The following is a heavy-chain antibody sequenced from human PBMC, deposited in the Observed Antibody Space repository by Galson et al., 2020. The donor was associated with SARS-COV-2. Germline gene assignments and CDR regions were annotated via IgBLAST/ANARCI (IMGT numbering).Heavy chain of an antibody. V-gene: IGHV6-1*01. CDR1: GDRVSSNTAA. Sequence: SQTLSLTCAISGDRVSSNTAAWHWVRQSPSRGLEWLGRTYYRSKWYYDYAPSVKSRLTIHPDTSKNQFSLQLNSVTPGDTAVYYCARDYKNGWRPIYHYNAMYVWGQGTTFIVSS. CDR3: ARDYKNGWRPIYHYNAMYV. D-gene: IGHD2-8*01. J-gene: IGHJ6*02. CDR2: TYYRSKWYY.